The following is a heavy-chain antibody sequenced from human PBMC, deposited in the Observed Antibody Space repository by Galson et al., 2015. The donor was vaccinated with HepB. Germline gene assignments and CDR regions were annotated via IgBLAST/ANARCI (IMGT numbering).Heavy chain of an antibody. J-gene: IGHJ4*02. CDR1: GFTFSSYA. V-gene: IGHV3-30*04. D-gene: IGHD2-15*01. CDR3: ARWGFMTRFLDGSGSYHYCSGGSCLGTKDY. CDR2: ISYDGSNK. Sequence: SLRLSCAASGFTFSSYAMHWVRQAPGKGLEWVAVISYDGSNKYYADSVKGRFTISRDNSKNTLYLQMNSLRAEDTAVYYCARWGFMTRFLDGSGSYHYCSGGSCLGTKDYWGQGTLVTVSS.